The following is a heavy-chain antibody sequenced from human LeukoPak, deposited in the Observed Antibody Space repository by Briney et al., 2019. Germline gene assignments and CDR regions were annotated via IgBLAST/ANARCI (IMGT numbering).Heavy chain of an antibody. CDR3: ARGDSGYTYGVVDY. Sequence: GGSLRLSCAASGFTFSSYAMHWVRQAPGKGLEWVAVISYDGYNNYYAESVTGRFTISRDNSKHTLYLQMNSLRPEDTSVYFCARGDSGYTYGVVDYWGQGPLVTVSS. V-gene: IGHV3-30*04. J-gene: IGHJ4*02. D-gene: IGHD5-18*01. CDR1: GFTFSSYA. CDR2: ISYDGYNN.